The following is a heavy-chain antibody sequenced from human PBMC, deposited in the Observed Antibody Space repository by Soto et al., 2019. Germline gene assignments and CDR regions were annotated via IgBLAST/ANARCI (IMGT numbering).Heavy chain of an antibody. J-gene: IGHJ5*01. CDR3: ARRGSASWRNWFDS. CDR1: GGSITSTIDY. CDR2: IYYDGST. V-gene: IGHV4-39*01. Sequence: PSETLSLTCSVSGGSITSTIDYWGWIRQSPGKGLEWIGNIYYDGSTFYNPSLKSRVTISVDTSKRQFSLRVSSVTAADTAVYYCARRGSASWRNWFDSWGRGTLVTVS. D-gene: IGHD2-2*01.